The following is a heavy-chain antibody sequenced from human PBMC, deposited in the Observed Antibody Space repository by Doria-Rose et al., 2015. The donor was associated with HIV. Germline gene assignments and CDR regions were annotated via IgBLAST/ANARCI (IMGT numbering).Heavy chain of an antibody. CDR3: ARRGVNGFDI. Sequence: VQLQESGAEVKKPGESLKISCKGSGYSFTTYWIAWVRQMPGKGLEWMGITNPDDSNTRKSPSFQGQVTISVDKSISTAYLQWSGLKASDTAMYYCARRGVNGFDIWGQGTMVTVSS. CDR1: GYSFTTYW. D-gene: IGHD1-26*01. CDR2: TNPDDSNT. V-gene: IGHV5-51*01. J-gene: IGHJ3*02.